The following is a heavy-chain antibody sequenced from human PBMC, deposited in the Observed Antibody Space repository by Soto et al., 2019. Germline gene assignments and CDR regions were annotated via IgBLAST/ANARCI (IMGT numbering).Heavy chain of an antibody. V-gene: IGHV3-66*01. CDR1: GFTVSSNY. J-gene: IGHJ4*02. CDR2: IYSGDNT. D-gene: IGHD1-26*01. Sequence: EVQLVESGGGLVQPGGSLRLSCAASGFTVSSNYMSWVRQAPGKGLEWVSVIYSGDNTGYADSVKGRFTISRDNSKNTLYLQMNSLRAEDTAVYYCARARPSDGSSHDYWGQGTLVTVSS. CDR3: ARARPSDGSSHDY.